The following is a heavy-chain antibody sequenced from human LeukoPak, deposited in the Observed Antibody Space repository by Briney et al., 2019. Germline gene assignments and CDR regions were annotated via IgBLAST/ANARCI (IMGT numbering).Heavy chain of an antibody. Sequence: ASVKVSCKASGYTFTSYGISWVRQAPGQGLEWMGWISAYNGNTNYAQKLQGRVTMTTDTSTSTAYMELRSLRSDDTAVYYCASPAGYDSSGYFPPFDYWGQGTLVTVSS. J-gene: IGHJ4*02. D-gene: IGHD3-22*01. V-gene: IGHV1-18*01. CDR3: ASPAGYDSSGYFPPFDY. CDR1: GYTFTSYG. CDR2: ISAYNGNT.